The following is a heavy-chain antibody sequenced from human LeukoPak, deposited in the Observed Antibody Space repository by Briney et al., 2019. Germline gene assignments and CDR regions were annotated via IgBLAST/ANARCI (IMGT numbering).Heavy chain of an antibody. CDR2: MNPNSGNT. Sequence: WASVKVSCKASGGTFSSYAISWVRQAPGQGLEWVGWMNPNSGNTGYAQKFQGRVTMTRNTSINTAYMELSSLRSEDTAVYYCARVRGVWFGESKPGAFDIWGQGTMVTVSS. J-gene: IGHJ3*02. D-gene: IGHD3-10*01. CDR1: GGTFSSYA. CDR3: ARVRGVWFGESKPGAFDI. V-gene: IGHV1-8*02.